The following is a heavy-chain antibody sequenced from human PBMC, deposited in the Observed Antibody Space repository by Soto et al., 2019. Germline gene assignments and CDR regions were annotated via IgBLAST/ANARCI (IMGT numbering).Heavy chain of an antibody. J-gene: IGHJ6*02. CDR2: INHSGST. V-gene: IGHV4-39*07. Sequence: XXTLSLACTVSGGSVSSNSYSWGWIRQSPGKGLEWIGEINHSGSTNYNPSLKSRVTISVDTSKNQFSLKLSSVTAADTAVYYCARVTGRYYYGMDVWGQGTTVTVSS. CDR1: GGSVSSNSYS. CDR3: ARVTGRYYYGMDV.